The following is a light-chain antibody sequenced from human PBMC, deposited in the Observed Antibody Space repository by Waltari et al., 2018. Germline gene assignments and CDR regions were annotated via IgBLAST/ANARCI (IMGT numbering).Light chain of an antibody. Sequence: SCRAMQSVGTYLAWYQQRPGQSPRLLIYDASYRATGIPARFSGSGSETDFTLTISSLQPEDFAVYYCQQRRNWPLTFGGGTRVQI. CDR3: QQRRNWPLT. J-gene: IGKJ4*01. CDR2: DAS. CDR1: QSVGTY. V-gene: IGKV3-11*01.